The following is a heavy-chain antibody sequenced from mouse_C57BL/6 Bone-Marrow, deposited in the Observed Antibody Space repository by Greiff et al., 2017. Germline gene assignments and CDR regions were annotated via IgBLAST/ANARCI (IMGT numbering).Heavy chain of an antibody. D-gene: IGHD1-1*01. J-gene: IGHJ2*01. Sequence: EVKLQESGAELVRPGASVKLSCTASGFNIKDDYMHWVKQRPEQGLEWIGWIDPENGDTEYASKFQGKATLTADTSSNTAYLQLSSLTSEDTAVYYCTSTTVVATPYYFDYWGQGTTLTVSS. CDR3: TSTTVVATPYYFDY. V-gene: IGHV14-4*01. CDR2: IDPENGDT. CDR1: GFNIKDDY.